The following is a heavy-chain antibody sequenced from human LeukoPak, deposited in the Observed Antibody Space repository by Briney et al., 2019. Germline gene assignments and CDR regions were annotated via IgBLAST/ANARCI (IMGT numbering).Heavy chain of an antibody. J-gene: IGHJ3*02. CDR1: GGSISTYS. D-gene: IGHD2-15*01. Sequence: SETLSLTCTVSGGSISTYSWNWIRQPAGKGLEWIGRIFASGSTKYNPSLKSRVTMSVETSKNQFSLKVRSVTAADTAIYYCAKDVVDAFDIWGQGTMVTVSS. CDR3: AKDVVDAFDI. CDR2: IFASGST. V-gene: IGHV4-4*07.